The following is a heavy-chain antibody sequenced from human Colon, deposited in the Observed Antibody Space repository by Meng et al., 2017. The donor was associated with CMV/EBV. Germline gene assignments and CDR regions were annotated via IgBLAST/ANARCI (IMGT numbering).Heavy chain of an antibody. J-gene: IGHJ4*02. CDR3: ARDSGAIRLIDY. V-gene: IGHV3-21*01. Sequence: GGSLRPSCAASGFTFTNYSINWVRQAPGKGLEWVSSISSSGNYIYYADSVKGRFTISRDNAKHSVYLQMNSLTARDTAVYYCARDSGAIRLIDYWGQGTLVTVSS. CDR2: ISSSGNYI. D-gene: IGHD4/OR15-4a*01. CDR1: GFTFTNYS.